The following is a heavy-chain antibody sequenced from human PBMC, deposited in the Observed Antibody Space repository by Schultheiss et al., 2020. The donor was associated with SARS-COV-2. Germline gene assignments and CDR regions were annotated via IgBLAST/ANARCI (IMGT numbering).Heavy chain of an antibody. V-gene: IGHV3-64*04. J-gene: IGHJ4*02. CDR3: ARIPGVYDFWSGYFV. D-gene: IGHD3-3*01. CDR2: ISSNGGST. CDR1: GFTFSSYA. Sequence: GGSLRLSCAASGFTFSSYAMHWVRQAPGKGLEYVSAISSNGGSTYYADSVKGRFIISRDNSKNTLYLQMNSLRAEDTAVYYCARIPGVYDFWSGYFVWGQGTLVTVSS.